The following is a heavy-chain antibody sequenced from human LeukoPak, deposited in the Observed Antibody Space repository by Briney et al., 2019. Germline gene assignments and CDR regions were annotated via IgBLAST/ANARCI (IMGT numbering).Heavy chain of an antibody. J-gene: IGHJ4*02. Sequence: GGSLRLSCVASEFTFSSHAMNWVRQAPGKGLGWVSSISGGGESTYYADSVKGRFTVSRDNSKTTLYLQINSLRGEDTAVYYCAKGKYSSGGVPDYWGQGTLVTVSS. CDR3: AKGKYSSGGVPDY. D-gene: IGHD6-19*01. V-gene: IGHV3-23*01. CDR2: ISGGGEST. CDR1: EFTFSSHA.